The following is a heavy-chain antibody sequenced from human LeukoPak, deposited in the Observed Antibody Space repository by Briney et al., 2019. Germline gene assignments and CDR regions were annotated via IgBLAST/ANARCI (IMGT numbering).Heavy chain of an antibody. CDR3: ARGAARRSEYFQH. CDR1: GGSISSYY. V-gene: IGHV4-59*01. D-gene: IGHD6-6*01. CDR2: IYYSGST. Sequence: SETLSLTCAVSGGSISSYYWSWIRQPPGKGLEWIGYIYYSGSTNYNPSLKSRVTISVDTSRNQFSLKLSSVTAADTAVYYCARGAARRSEYFQHWGQGTLVTVSS. J-gene: IGHJ1*01.